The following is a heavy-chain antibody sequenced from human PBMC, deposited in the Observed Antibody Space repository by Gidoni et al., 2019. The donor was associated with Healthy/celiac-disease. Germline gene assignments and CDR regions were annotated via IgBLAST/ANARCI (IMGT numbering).Heavy chain of an antibody. J-gene: IGHJ4*02. CDR1: GYSFTSYW. D-gene: IGHD4-17*01. Sequence: EVPLVQSGAEVQKPGESLKISCKGYGYSFTSYWNGWLRQMPGKGLEWMVIIFPGDSDTRYSPSFQGQVTISADKSISTAYLQWSSLKASDTAMYYCARQGVGYGGNSFPSSDYWGQGTLVTVSS. CDR2: IFPGDSDT. CDR3: ARQGVGYGGNSFPSSDY. V-gene: IGHV5-51*01.